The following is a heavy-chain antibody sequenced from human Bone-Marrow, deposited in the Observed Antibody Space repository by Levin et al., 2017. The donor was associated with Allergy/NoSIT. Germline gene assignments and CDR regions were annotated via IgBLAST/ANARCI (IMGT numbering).Heavy chain of an antibody. V-gene: IGHV3-43*01. CDR3: AISDYGDYNYYYGMDV. Sequence: GESLKISCAASGFTFDDYTMHWVRQAPGKGLEWVSLISWDGGSTYYADSVKGRFTISRDNSKNSLYLQMNSLRTEDTALYYCAISDYGDYNYYYGMDVWGQGTTVTVSS. D-gene: IGHD4-17*01. CDR2: ISWDGGST. J-gene: IGHJ6*02. CDR1: GFTFDDYT.